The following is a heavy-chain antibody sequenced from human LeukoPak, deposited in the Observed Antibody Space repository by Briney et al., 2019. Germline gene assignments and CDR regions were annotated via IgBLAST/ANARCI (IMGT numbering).Heavy chain of an antibody. Sequence: PGEFLKISCKGSGYSFTGYWIGWVRQMPGKGLEWMGIIYPGDSDTRYSPSFQGQVTISADKSISTASLQWSSLKASDTAMYYCARLRFIQLSVPFDFWGQGTLVTASS. CDR3: ARLRFIQLSVPFDF. V-gene: IGHV5-51*01. J-gene: IGHJ4*02. CDR2: IYPGDSDT. D-gene: IGHD5-18*01. CDR1: GYSFTGYW.